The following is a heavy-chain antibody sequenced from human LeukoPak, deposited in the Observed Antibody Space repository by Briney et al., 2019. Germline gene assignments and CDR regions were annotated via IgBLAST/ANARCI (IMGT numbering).Heavy chain of an antibody. CDR1: GFTFSNYA. Sequence: GGSLRLSCAASGFTFSNYAMNWVRQAPGKGLEWVSLISGSTGSTYYADSVKGRFSISRDNSKNTVYLQMNSLRPGDTAVYYCTRISIRITAPGGDYWGQGTLVTVSS. J-gene: IGHJ4*02. CDR2: ISGSTGST. V-gene: IGHV3-23*01. D-gene: IGHD6-13*01. CDR3: TRISIRITAPGGDY.